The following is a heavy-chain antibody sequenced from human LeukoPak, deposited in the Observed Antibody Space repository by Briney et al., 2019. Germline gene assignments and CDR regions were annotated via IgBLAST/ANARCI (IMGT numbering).Heavy chain of an antibody. J-gene: IGHJ4*02. D-gene: IGHD1-7*01. Sequence: GGSLRLSCAASELTSSTSWMSWVRQAPGKGLEWVAQTKQDGSEKHYVDSVKGRFTTSRDKNSLFLQMSSVRAEDTAVYYCVGWGISGITNHWGQGTLVTVSS. CDR2: TKQDGSEK. CDR3: VGWGISGITNH. V-gene: IGHV3-7*01. CDR1: ELTSSTSW.